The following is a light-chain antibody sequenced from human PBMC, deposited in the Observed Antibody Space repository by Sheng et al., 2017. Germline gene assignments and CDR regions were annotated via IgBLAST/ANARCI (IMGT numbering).Light chain of an antibody. CDR3: QQYYTFPYT. J-gene: IGKJ2*01. V-gene: IGKV1D-8*01. CDR1: QGIGTY. Sequence: VIWMTQSPSLISASTGDRVTISCRMSQGIGTYLAWYQQKPGKAPELLIYGASTLQRGVPSRFSGSISGADFTLTISYLRSEDFATYYCQQYYTFPYTFGQGPGWRS. CDR2: GAS.